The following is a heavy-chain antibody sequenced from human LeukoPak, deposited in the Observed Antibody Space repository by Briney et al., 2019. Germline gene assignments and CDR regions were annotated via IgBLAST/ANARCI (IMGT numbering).Heavy chain of an antibody. D-gene: IGHD3-10*01. CDR3: AREGRYYGSGSYPLLYYFDY. J-gene: IGHJ4*02. Sequence: GGSLTLTCPASGFTVSSNYMSWVRQAPGKGLEWVSVIYSGGSTYYADSVKGRFTISRDKSKNTQYLQMNSLRAEDTAVYYCAREGRYYGSGSYPLLYYFDYWGQGTLVTVSS. V-gene: IGHV3-66*01. CDR2: IYSGGST. CDR1: GFTVSSNY.